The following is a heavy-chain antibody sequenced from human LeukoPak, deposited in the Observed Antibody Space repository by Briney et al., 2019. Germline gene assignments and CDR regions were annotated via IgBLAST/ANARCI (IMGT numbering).Heavy chain of an antibody. Sequence: SETLSLTCAVYGGSFSGYYWSWIRQPPGKGLEWIGEINHSGSTNYNPSLKSRVTISVDTSKNQFSLKLSSVTAADTAVYYCARGRYSSSWYRYWGQGTLATVSS. CDR2: INHSGST. CDR1: GGSFSGYY. V-gene: IGHV4-34*01. J-gene: IGHJ4*02. CDR3: ARGRYSSSWYRY. D-gene: IGHD6-13*01.